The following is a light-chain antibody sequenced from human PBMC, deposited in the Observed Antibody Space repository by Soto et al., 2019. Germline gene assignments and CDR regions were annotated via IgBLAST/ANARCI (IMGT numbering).Light chain of an antibody. CDR1: QSVSSSY. CDR3: QQYGSSPLT. J-gene: IGKJ4*01. V-gene: IGKV3-20*01. Sequence: EIGLTQSPGTLSLSPGERATLSCRASQSVSSSYFAWYQQKPGQAPRLLIYGASSRATGIPDRFSGSGSGTDFTLTISRLEPEDFAVYYCQQYGSSPLTFGGGTKVESK. CDR2: GAS.